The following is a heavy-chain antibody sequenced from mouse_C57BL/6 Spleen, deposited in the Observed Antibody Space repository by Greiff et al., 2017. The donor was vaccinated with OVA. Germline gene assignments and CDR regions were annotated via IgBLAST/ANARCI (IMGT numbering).Heavy chain of an antibody. CDR3: ARSHYYGSSRYFDV. V-gene: IGHV1-54*01. D-gene: IGHD1-1*01. CDR1: GYAFTNYL. J-gene: IGHJ1*03. CDR2: INPGSGGT. Sequence: QVQLQQSGAELVRPGTSVKVSCKASGYAFTNYLIEWVKQRPGQGLEWIGVINPGSGGTNYNEKFKGKATLTADKSSSTAYMQLSSLTSEDSAVYFCARSHYYGSSRYFDVWGKGTTVTVSS.